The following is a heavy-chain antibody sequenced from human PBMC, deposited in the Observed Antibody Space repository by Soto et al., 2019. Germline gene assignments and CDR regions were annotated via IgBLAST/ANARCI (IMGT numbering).Heavy chain of an antibody. CDR2: MSYSGST. V-gene: IGHV4-30-4*01. CDR3: APMGTPATRLSSFDN. CDR1: GGSISSDDYY. D-gene: IGHD1-7*01. J-gene: IGHJ4*02. Sequence: QVQLQESGPGLVKPSQTLSLTCTVSGGSISSDDYYWSWIRQPPGKGLEWIGFMSYSGSTSYNAALKSRVTLSGDTSKNQSSLNLNFVTAADTAVYYCAPMGTPATRLSSFDNWGQGTLVTVSS.